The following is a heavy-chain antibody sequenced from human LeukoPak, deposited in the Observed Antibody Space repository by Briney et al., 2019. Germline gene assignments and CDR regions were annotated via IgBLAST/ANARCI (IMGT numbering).Heavy chain of an antibody. D-gene: IGHD2-2*01. V-gene: IGHV7-4-1*02. CDR2: INTKTGNP. Sequence: ASVRVSCKASGYTFSKYAMNWVRQAPGQGLEWMGWINTKTGNPTYAQGFTGRFVFSLETSVSTAHLQTSSLKAEDTAVYYCARGGGGAVVPAVWGQGTLVTVSS. CDR1: GYTFSKYA. J-gene: IGHJ4*02. CDR3: ARGGGGAVVPAV.